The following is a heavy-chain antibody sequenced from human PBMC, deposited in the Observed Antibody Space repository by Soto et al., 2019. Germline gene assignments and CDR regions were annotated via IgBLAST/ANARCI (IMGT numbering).Heavy chain of an antibody. V-gene: IGHV1-46*01. CDR3: ARAGPSSGSYYYYYGMDV. CDR2: INPSGGST. CDR1: GYTFTSYY. J-gene: IGHJ6*02. Sequence: ASVKVSCKASGYTFTSYYMHWLRQAPGQGLEWMGIINPSGGSTSYAQKFQGRVTMTRDTSTSTVYMELSSLRSEDTAVYYCARAGPSSGSYYYYYGMDVWGQGTTVTVSS. D-gene: IGHD5-12*01.